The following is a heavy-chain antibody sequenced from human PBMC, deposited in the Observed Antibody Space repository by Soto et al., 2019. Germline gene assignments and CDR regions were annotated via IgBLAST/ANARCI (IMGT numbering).Heavy chain of an antibody. CDR3: AHKMVYARGVDY. D-gene: IGHD2-8*01. Sequence: QITLKESGPTLVKPTQTLTLTCTFSGFSLSTSGVGVGWIRQPPGKALEWLALIYWDDDKRYIPSLKSRLTIPKDTSKNQVVLTMTNMDPVDTATYYCAHKMVYARGVDYWGQGTLVTVSS. CDR1: GFSLSTSGVG. V-gene: IGHV2-5*02. CDR2: IYWDDDK. J-gene: IGHJ4*02.